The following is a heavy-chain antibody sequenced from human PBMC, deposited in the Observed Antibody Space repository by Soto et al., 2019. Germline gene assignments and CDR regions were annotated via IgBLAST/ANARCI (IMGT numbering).Heavy chain of an antibody. CDR3: ARSLFLASTDTVPFDY. Sequence: EAQLLESGGGLVQPGGSLVLSCAASGFTFSSYAMSWVRQAPGKGLEWVSSISGGGNDAFYAVSVKGRFTISRDNSRNTLYLQMSSLRADDTAIYYCARSLFLASTDTVPFDYWGQGALVTVSS. V-gene: IGHV3-23*01. J-gene: IGHJ4*02. CDR2: ISGGGNDA. D-gene: IGHD3-3*02. CDR1: GFTFSSYA.